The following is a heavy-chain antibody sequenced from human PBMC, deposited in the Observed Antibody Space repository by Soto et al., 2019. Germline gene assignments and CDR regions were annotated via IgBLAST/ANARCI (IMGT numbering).Heavy chain of an antibody. CDR1: GFSLNTSGGG. CDR2: VYWDDDK. CDR3: AHSSEPTFLDY. J-gene: IGHJ4*02. Sequence: QITLKASGPTLVKPTQTLTLTCTVSGFSLNTSGGGVGWIRQPPGKALEWLALVYWDDDKRYSPSRKSRLTITKDASKNQVVLTISNMEPVDTATYYCAHSSEPTFLDYWGQGTLVTVSS. V-gene: IGHV2-5*02.